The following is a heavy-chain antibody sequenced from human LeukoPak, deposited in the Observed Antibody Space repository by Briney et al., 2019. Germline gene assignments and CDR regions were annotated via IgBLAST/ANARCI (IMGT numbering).Heavy chain of an antibody. V-gene: IGHV3-7*04. J-gene: IGHJ4*02. D-gene: IGHD6-13*01. CDR3: ARLSAPAGFDH. CDR2: IKQDGSEK. CDR1: GFTLSSDW. Sequence: GGSLRLSCAASGFTLSSDWMSWVLQAPGKGLEGVANIKQDGSEKYCVDSVKGRFTISRDNAKNSLYRQMNSLRAEDTAVYYCARLSAPAGFDHWGQGTLVTVSS.